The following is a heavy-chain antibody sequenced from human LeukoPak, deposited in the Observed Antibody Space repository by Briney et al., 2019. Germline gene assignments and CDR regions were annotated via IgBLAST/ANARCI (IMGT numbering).Heavy chain of an antibody. Sequence: GASVKVSCKASGYTFATYDINWVRQATGQGLEWMGWMNPNIGDVGYAQKFQGRVTMTKDTSISTAYMELTSLTSEDTAVYYCTRRNSGSYDYRGQGTLVTLSS. D-gene: IGHD3-16*01. CDR1: GYTFATYD. V-gene: IGHV1-8*01. J-gene: IGHJ4*02. CDR3: TRRNSGSYDY. CDR2: MNPNIGDV.